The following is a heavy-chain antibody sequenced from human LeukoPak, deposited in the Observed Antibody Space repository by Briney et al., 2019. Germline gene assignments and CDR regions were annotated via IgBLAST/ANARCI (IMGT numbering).Heavy chain of an antibody. Sequence: GGSLRLSCAASGFAFSDYWMHWVRQVPGKGLVWVSRINSGGSSRSSADSVKGRFTISRDNGKNTLYLQMSSLSAEDTAVYYCARGTSRYMDVWGKGTTVTVSS. V-gene: IGHV3-74*01. CDR1: GFAFSDYW. CDR2: INSGGSSR. D-gene: IGHD1/OR15-1a*01. J-gene: IGHJ6*03. CDR3: ARGTSRYMDV.